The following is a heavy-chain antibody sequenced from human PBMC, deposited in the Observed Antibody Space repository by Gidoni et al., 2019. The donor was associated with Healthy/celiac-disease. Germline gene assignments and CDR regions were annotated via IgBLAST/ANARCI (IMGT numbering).Heavy chain of an antibody. CDR3: VREGYSYGQFDY. CDR2: IYYSGST. V-gene: IGHV4-59*01. CDR1: GGSISSYY. Sequence: QVQLHESGPGLVTPSETLSLTCTVPGGSISSYYWSWIRQPPGKGLEWIGYIYYSGSTNYNPSLKSRVTISVDTSKNQFSLKLSSVTAADTAVYYCVREGYSYGQFDYWGQGTLVTVSS. D-gene: IGHD5-18*01. J-gene: IGHJ4*02.